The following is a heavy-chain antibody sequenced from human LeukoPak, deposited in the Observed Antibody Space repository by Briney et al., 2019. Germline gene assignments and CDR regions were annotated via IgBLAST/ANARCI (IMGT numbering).Heavy chain of an antibody. D-gene: IGHD2-2*01. CDR1: GGSISSYY. CDR2: IYTSGST. V-gene: IGHV4-4*07. CDR3: AIASLGYCSSTSCPLYYYYMDV. J-gene: IGHJ6*03. Sequence: ETLSLTCTVSGGSISSYYWSWIRQPAGKGLEWIGRIYTSGSTNYNPSLKSRVTMSVDTSKNQFSLKLSSVTAADTAVYYCAIASLGYCSSTSCPLYYYYMDVWSKGTTVTVSS.